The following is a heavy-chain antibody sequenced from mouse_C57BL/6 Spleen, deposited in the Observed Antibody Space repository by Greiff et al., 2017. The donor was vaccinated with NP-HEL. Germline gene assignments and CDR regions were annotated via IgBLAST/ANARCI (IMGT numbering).Heavy chain of an antibody. J-gene: IGHJ4*01. CDR3: ARIPLITTVVAYYAMDY. D-gene: IGHD1-1*01. V-gene: IGHV5-16*01. Sequence: EVKLVESEGGLVQPGSSMKLSCTASGFTFGDYYMAWVRQVPEKGLEWVANINYDGSSTYYLDSLKSRFIILRDNAKNILYLQMSSLKSEDTATYYCARIPLITTVVAYYAMDYWGQGTSVTVSS. CDR1: GFTFGDYY. CDR2: INYDGSST.